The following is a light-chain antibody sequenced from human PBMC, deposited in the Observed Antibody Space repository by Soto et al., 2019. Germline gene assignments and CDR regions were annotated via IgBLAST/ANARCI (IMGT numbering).Light chain of an antibody. CDR3: QQYYSYPPT. CDR1: QGISSY. Sequence: AIRMTQSPSTLSASTGDRVTITCRASQGISSYLAWYQQKPGKAPKLLIYDASNLQSGVPSRFSGSGSGTDFTLTIGSLQSEDFATYYCQQYYSYPPTFGQGTKVEIK. J-gene: IGKJ1*01. V-gene: IGKV1-8*01. CDR2: DAS.